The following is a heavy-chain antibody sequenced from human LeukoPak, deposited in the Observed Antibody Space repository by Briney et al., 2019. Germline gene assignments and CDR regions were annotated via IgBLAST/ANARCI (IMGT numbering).Heavy chain of an antibody. CDR2: ISGSGGST. J-gene: IGHJ4*02. CDR3: ARDYDSSTSHTLDY. V-gene: IGHV3-23*01. Sequence: GGSLRLSCAASGFTFSSYAMSWVRQAPGKGLEWVSAISGSGGSTYYADSVKGRFTISRDNSKNTLYLQMNSLRAEDTAVYYCARDYDSSTSHTLDYWGQGTLVTVSS. D-gene: IGHD2-2*01. CDR1: GFTFSSYA.